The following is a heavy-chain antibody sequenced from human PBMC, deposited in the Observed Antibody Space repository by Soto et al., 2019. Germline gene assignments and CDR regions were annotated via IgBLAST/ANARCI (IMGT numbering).Heavy chain of an antibody. CDR2: INHSGST. V-gene: IGHV4-34*01. CDR1: GGSFSGYY. D-gene: IGHD3-10*01. J-gene: IGHJ5*02. CDR3: ARGGDVLLWFGELTGWFDP. Sequence: QVQLQQWGAGLLKPSETLSLTCAVYGGSFSGYYWSWIRQPPGKGLEWIGEINHSGSTNYNPSLKRRVTISVDTSKNQFSLKLSSVTAADTAVYYCARGGDVLLWFGELTGWFDPWGQGTLVTVSS.